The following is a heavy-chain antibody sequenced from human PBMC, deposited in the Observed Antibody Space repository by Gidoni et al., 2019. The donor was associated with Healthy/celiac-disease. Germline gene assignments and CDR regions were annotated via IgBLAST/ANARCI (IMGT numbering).Heavy chain of an antibody. D-gene: IGHD6-19*01. V-gene: IGHV3-9*01. CDR3: AKDLSGWSNWGSPSYFDL. J-gene: IGHJ2*01. Sequence: EVQLVESGGGLVQPGRSLRLSCAASGFTFVDYAMHWVRQAPGKGLGWVSGISWNSGSIGYADSVKGRFTISRDNAKNSLYLQMNSLRAEDTALYYCAKDLSGWSNWGSPSYFDLWGRGTLVTVSS. CDR1: GFTFVDYA. CDR2: ISWNSGSI.